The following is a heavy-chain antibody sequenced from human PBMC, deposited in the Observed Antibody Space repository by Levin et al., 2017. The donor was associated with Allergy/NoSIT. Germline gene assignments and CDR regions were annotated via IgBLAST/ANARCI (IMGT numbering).Heavy chain of an antibody. V-gene: IGHV3-23*01. CDR3: AKVGSV. CDR2: ISGSGTTT. CDR1: GLTFSDYA. D-gene: IGHD3-16*01. Sequence: VASVKVSCVVSGLTFSDYAVTWVRQAPGKGLEWVSSISGSGTTTYYADSVKGRFTISRDNSMNTLYLQMNSLRVEDTAVYYCAKVGSVGGRGALVTVSS. J-gene: IGHJ4*02.